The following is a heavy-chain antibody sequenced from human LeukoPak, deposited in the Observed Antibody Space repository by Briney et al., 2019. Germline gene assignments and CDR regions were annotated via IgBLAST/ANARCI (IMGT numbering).Heavy chain of an antibody. D-gene: IGHD2-2*01. J-gene: IGHJ4*02. CDR3: ATAHYCSSTNCYLGY. Sequence: GGSLRLSCAASGFTLSSYWMHWVRQVPGKGLDWVSVISGSGGRTYYADSVKGRFTISRDNSKAMLYLQMNSLRDEDTAVYYCATAHYCSSTNCYLGYWGQGTLVTVSS. CDR2: ISGSGGRT. V-gene: IGHV3-23*01. CDR1: GFTLSSYW.